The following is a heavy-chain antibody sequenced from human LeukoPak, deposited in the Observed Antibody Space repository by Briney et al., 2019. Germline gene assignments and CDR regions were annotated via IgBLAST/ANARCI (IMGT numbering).Heavy chain of an antibody. V-gene: IGHV3-74*01. CDR3: ARAAYYYDSSGSSYALDI. CDR1: GITFSNYW. CDR2: IKSDGSST. J-gene: IGHJ3*02. Sequence: GGSLRLSCAASGITFSNYWMHWVRQAPGKGLVWVSHIKSDGSSTRYADSVKGRFTISRGNAKDTLYLQMNSLRAEDTAVYYCARAAYYYDSSGSSYALDIWGQGTMVTVSS. D-gene: IGHD3-22*01.